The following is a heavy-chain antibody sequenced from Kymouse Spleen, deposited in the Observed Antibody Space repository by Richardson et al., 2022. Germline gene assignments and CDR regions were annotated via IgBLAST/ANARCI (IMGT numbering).Heavy chain of an antibody. Sequence: EVQLVESGGGLVQPGGSLRLSCAASGFTFSSYSMNWVRQAPGKGLEWVSYISSSSSTIYYADSVKGRFTISRDNAKNSLYLQMNSLRDEDTAVYYCARDHYGSGSYYNYGMDVWGQGTTVTVSS. D-gene: IGHD3-10*01. J-gene: IGHJ6*02. CDR2: ISSSSSTI. CDR3: ARDHYGSGSYYNYGMDV. V-gene: IGHV3-48*02. CDR1: GFTFSSYS.